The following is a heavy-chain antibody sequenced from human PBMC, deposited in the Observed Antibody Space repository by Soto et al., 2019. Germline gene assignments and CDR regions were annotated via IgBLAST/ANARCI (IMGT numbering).Heavy chain of an antibody. Sequence: PSETLSLTCSVSSVSVSGSYWCAWVRQSPGKGLEWIGEIDHSGRTNYNPSLKSRVTMSLDYSKNQFSLNLRSVTAADTAVYYCARSNWNYVRTLDYWGQGSQVTAPQ. CDR3: ARSNWNYVRTLDY. V-gene: IGHV4-4*02. CDR1: SVSVSGSYW. D-gene: IGHD1-7*01. J-gene: IGHJ4*02. CDR2: IDHSGRT.